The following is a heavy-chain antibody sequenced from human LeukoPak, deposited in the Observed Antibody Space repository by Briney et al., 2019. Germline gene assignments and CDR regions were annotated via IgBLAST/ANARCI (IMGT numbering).Heavy chain of an antibody. Sequence: SVKVSCKASGATFANYAISWVRKAPGQGLEWMGGIIPIFGTGHSAQKFQGRLTITADESTRTTYMELSSLRSDDTAVYYCAKGHDDFRQFDFWGQGTLVIVSS. CDR1: GATFANYA. D-gene: IGHD3-3*01. V-gene: IGHV1-69*13. J-gene: IGHJ4*02. CDR3: AKGHDDFRQFDF. CDR2: IIPIFGTG.